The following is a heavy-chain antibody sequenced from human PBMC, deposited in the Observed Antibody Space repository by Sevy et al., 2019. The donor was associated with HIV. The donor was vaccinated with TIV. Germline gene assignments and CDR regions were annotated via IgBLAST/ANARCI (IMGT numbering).Heavy chain of an antibody. CDR3: VRDDRDGYFEY. CDR2: INPASGGP. V-gene: IGHV1-2*02. CDR1: GYTFTGYY. J-gene: IGHJ4*02. Sequence: ASVKVSCKASGYTFTGYYMHWMRQAPGQGLEWMGWINPASGGPTYAPKFQGRVTLTRDTSISTAYMDLSRLKSDDTAVYYCVRDDRDGYFEYWGQGTLVTVSS.